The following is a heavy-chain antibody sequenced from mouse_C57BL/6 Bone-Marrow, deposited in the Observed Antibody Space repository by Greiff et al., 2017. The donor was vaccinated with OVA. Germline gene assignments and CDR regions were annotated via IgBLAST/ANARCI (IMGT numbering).Heavy chain of an antibody. V-gene: IGHV1-19*01. Sequence: EVKLMESGPVLVKPGASVKMSCKASGYTFTDYYMNWVKQSHGKSLEWIGVINPYNGGTSYNQKFKGKATLTVDKSSSTAYMELNSLTSEDSAVYYCAIYSNWFAYWGQGTLVTVSA. D-gene: IGHD2-5*01. CDR1: GYTFTDYY. J-gene: IGHJ3*01. CDR2: INPYNGGT. CDR3: AIYSNWFAY.